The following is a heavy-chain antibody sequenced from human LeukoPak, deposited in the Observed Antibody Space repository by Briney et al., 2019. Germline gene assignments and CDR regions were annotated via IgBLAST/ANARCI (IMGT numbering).Heavy chain of an antibody. V-gene: IGHV1-8*01. J-gene: IGHJ4*02. CDR1: GYTFTSYD. Sequence: ASVKVSCKASGYTFTSYDINWVRQATGQGLEWMGWMNPNSGNTGYAQKFQGRVTMTRNTSISTAYMELSSLRSEDTAVYYWARGGGCKWELPITDYWGQGTLVTVSS. CDR3: ARGGGCKWELPITDY. CDR2: MNPNSGNT. D-gene: IGHD1-26*01.